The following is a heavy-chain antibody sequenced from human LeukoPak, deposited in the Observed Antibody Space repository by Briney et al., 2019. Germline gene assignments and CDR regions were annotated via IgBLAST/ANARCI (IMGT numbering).Heavy chain of an antibody. CDR3: ARGGSGWSDYFQH. D-gene: IGHD6-19*01. V-gene: IGHV4-59*01. CDR2: IYYSGST. Sequence: SETLSLTCTVSGGSISSYYWSWIRQPPGKGLEWIGYIYYSGSTNYNPSLKSRVTISVDTSKNQFSLKLSSVTAADTAVYYCARGGSGWSDYFQHWGQGTLVTVSS. J-gene: IGHJ1*01. CDR1: GGSISSYY.